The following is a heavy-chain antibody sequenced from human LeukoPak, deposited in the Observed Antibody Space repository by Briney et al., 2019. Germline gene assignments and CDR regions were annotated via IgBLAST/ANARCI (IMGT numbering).Heavy chain of an antibody. CDR1: GYTFTSYG. CDR3: ARDRDYYDRTRVDY. V-gene: IGHV1-18*01. J-gene: IGHJ4*02. CDR2: ISAYNGNT. Sequence: GASVKVSCKASGYTFTSYGISWVRQAPGQGLEWMGWISAYNGNTNYAQKLQGRVTMTTDTSTSTAYMELRSLRSDDTAVYYCARDRDYYDRTRVDYWGQGTLVTVSS. D-gene: IGHD3-22*01.